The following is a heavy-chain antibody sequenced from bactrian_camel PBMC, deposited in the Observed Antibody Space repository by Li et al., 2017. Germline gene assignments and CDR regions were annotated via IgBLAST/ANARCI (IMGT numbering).Heavy chain of an antibody. Sequence: QLVESGGGLVQPGGSLRLSCAASGFTFSSYAMNWVRQAPGKGLEWVSHISTVSMLGSTYYADSVKGRFAISQDNAKNTMYLQMNSLKPEDTAVYYCAAQQSRWPDGGSWCRGQGTQVTVS. J-gene: IGHJ4*01. V-gene: IGHV3S40*01. CDR1: GFTFSSYA. D-gene: IGHD6*01. CDR3: AAQQSRWPDGGSWC. CDR2: ISTVSMLGST.